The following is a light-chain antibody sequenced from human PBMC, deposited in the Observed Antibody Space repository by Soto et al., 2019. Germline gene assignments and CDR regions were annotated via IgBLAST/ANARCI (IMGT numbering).Light chain of an antibody. CDR2: GAS. V-gene: IGKV3-20*01. Sequence: EIVLTQSPGTLSLSPGERATLSCRASQSVSSTYLAWYQQKPGQAPRLLIYGASSRATGIPDRFSGSGSGTDFTLTISRLEPEDFAVYYCQQYGSSPYTFGQGPNLEIK. CDR3: QQYGSSPYT. CDR1: QSVSSTY. J-gene: IGKJ2*01.